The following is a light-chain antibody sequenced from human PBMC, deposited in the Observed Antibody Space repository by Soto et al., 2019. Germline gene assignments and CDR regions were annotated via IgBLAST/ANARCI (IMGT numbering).Light chain of an antibody. CDR2: QVS. CDR3: MQDIYWPST. V-gene: IGKV2-30*01. Sequence: DVVMTQSPLSLPVTLGQPASISCRSIRSLVYSDGNTYLHWFQQRPGQSPRRLIYQVSNRDSGVPDRFSGSGSGTDFTLKISRVEAEDVGVYYCMQDIYWPSTFGQGTKVDI. J-gene: IGKJ1*01. CDR1: RSLVYSDGNTY.